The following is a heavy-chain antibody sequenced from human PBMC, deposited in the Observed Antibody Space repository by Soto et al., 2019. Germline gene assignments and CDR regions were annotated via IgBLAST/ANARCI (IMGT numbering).Heavy chain of an antibody. Sequence: GGSLRLSCAASGFTISSNAMYWVRHAPGEGLEWVSGISDRGDTTHYADSVNGRFTISRDTPKNTLYLQLNALRADDTAVYYCAKDKPGATSFDYWGQGTLVTVSS. CDR3: AKDKPGATSFDY. CDR2: ISDRGDTT. D-gene: IGHD1-1*01. V-gene: IGHV3-23*01. CDR1: GFTISSNA. J-gene: IGHJ4*02.